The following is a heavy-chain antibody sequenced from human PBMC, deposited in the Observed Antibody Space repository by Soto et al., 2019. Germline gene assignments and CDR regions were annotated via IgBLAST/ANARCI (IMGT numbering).Heavy chain of an antibody. D-gene: IGHD2-15*01. CDR1: GFTFSSYA. J-gene: IGHJ4*02. CDR3: ARDRGTEVFDY. V-gene: IGHV3-30-3*01. CDR2: ISYDGSNK. Sequence: QVQLVESGGGVVQPGRSLRLSCAASGFTFSSYAMHWVRQAPGKGLEWVAVISYDGSNKYYADSVKGRFTISRDNSKNTLYLQMNSLRAEDTAVYYCARDRGTEVFDYWGQGTLVTVSS.